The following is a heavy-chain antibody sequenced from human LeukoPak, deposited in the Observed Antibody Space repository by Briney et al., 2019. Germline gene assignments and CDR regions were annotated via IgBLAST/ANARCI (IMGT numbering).Heavy chain of an antibody. V-gene: IGHV4-59*08. CDR2: IYYSGST. J-gene: IGHJ4*02. CDR1: GGSISSYY. Sequence: SETLSLTCTVSGGSISSYYWSWIRQPPGKGLEWIGYIYYSGSTNYNPSLKSRVIISVDTSKNQFSLKLSSVTAADTAVYYCARHALYSNYGFDYWGQGTLVTVSS. CDR3: ARHALYSNYGFDY. D-gene: IGHD4-11*01.